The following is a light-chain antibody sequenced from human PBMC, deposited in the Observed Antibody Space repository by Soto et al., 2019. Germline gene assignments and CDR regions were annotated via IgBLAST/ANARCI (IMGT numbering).Light chain of an antibody. Sequence: QSVLTQPPSASGTPGQRVTISCSGGISNIGSNPVYWHQHLPGTAPKLLVYRNNQRPSGVPDRFSASKSGTSASLAISGLRSEDDADYYCAAWDDSLVVFGGGTKLTVL. CDR2: RNN. J-gene: IGLJ2*01. CDR3: AAWDDSLVV. CDR1: ISNIGSNP. V-gene: IGLV1-47*01.